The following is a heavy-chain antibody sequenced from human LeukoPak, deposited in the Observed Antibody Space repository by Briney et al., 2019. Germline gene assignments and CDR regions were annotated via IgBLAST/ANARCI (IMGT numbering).Heavy chain of an antibody. CDR1: GFTFSSYG. D-gene: IGHD4-17*01. CDR3: ARESIGHGDYVENFDY. J-gene: IGHJ4*02. CDR2: IWYDGSNK. Sequence: GGSLRLSCAASGFTFSSYGMHRVRQAPGKGLEWVAVIWYDGSNKYYADSVKGRFTISRDNSKNTLYLQMNSLRAEDTAVYYCARESIGHGDYVENFDYWGQGTLVTFSS. V-gene: IGHV3-33*01.